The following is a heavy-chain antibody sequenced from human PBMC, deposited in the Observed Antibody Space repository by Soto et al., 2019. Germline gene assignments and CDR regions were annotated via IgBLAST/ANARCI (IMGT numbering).Heavy chain of an antibody. CDR3: ARGGAPPPYGSGSYYRIYYYGMDV. Sequence: SETLSLTCAVYGGSFSGYYWSWIRQPPGKGLEWIGEINHSGSTNYNPSLKSRVTISVDTSKNQFSLKLSSVTAADTAVYYCARGGAPPPYGSGSYYRIYYYGMDVWGQGTTVTVSS. V-gene: IGHV4-34*01. CDR2: INHSGST. CDR1: GGSFSGYY. J-gene: IGHJ6*02. D-gene: IGHD3-10*01.